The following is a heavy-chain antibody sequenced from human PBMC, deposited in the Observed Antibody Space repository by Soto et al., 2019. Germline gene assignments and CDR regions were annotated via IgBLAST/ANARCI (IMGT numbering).Heavy chain of an antibody. CDR1: GSSFSAYA. CDR3: AKGGFWVHYGMDV. D-gene: IGHD7-27*01. CDR2: ISRSGDYT. V-gene: IGHV3-23*01. Sequence: EVQLLESGGGLVQPGGSLRLSFAASGSSFSAYAMNWVRQAPGKGLEWVSAISRSGDYTFYSDSVKGRFTISRDNSRNTVYMEMNSLRAEDTAVYYCAKGGFWVHYGMDVWGQGTTVSVSS. J-gene: IGHJ6*02.